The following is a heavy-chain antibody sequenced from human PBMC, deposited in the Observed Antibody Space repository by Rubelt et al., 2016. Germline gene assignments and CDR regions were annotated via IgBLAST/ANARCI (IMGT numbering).Heavy chain of an antibody. CDR3: ARVNYYESIGYYSLDF. CDR1: GGSMNSNSYY. V-gene: IGHV4-39*01. Sequence: QLQLQESGPGLVEPSETLSLTCSVSGGSMNSNSYYWDWIRQAPGEGLEWIGSFSCCGGTTYNPSLKGRATMTEDTSKKQFSLRWSPVSAADTAVYFCARVNYYESIGYYSLDFWGQGTLVTVSS. J-gene: IGHJ4*02. CDR2: FSCCGGT. D-gene: IGHD3-22*01.